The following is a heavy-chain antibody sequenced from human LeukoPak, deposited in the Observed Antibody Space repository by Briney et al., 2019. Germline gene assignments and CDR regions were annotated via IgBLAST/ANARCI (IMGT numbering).Heavy chain of an antibody. D-gene: IGHD1-26*01. CDR1: GYTFTGYY. CDR3: ASFDPAGEKVGATTPSSFDY. CDR2: INPNSGGT. J-gene: IGHJ4*02. Sequence: ASVKVSCKASGYTFTGYYMHWVRQAPGQGLEWMGWINPNSGGTNYAQKFQGRVTMTRDTSISTAYMELSRLRSDDTAVYYCASFDPAGEKVGATTPSSFDYWGQGTLVTVSS. V-gene: IGHV1-2*02.